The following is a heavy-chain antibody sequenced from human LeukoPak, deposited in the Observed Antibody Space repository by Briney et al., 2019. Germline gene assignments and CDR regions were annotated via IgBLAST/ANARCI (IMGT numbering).Heavy chain of an antibody. CDR2: IYYSGST. Sequence: PSETLSLTCTVSGGSISGSSYYWGWIRQPPGKGLEWIGSIYYSGSTYYNPSLKSRVTISVDTSKNQFSLKLSSVTAADTAVYYCARKDDPRAFDYWGQGTLVTVSS. J-gene: IGHJ4*02. CDR1: GGSISGSSYY. V-gene: IGHV4-39*01. CDR3: ARKDDPRAFDY. D-gene: IGHD1-1*01.